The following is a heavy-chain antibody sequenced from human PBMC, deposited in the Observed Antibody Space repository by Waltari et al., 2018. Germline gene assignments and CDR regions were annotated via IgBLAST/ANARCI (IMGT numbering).Heavy chain of an antibody. CDR3: ARGKDGYSYWYFDL. V-gene: IGHV3-7*01. J-gene: IGHJ2*01. CDR1: GFTFSSYW. D-gene: IGHD4-4*01. Sequence: EVQLVESGGGLVQPGGSLRLSCAASGFTFSSYWMSWVRQAPGKGLEWVANIKQDGREKYYVDSVKGRFTISRDNAKNSLYLQMNSLRAEDTAVYYCARGKDGYSYWYFDLWGRGTLVTVSS. CDR2: IKQDGREK.